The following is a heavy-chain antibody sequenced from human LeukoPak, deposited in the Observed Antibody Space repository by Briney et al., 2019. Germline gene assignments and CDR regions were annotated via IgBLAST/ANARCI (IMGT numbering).Heavy chain of an antibody. J-gene: IGHJ6*02. CDR1: GRSISSYY. V-gene: IGHV4-4*07. Sequence: SETLSLTCTVSGRSISSYYWTWIRQPAGKGLEWIGRIYTTGTTNYNPSLKSRVTMSLDTSKNQLSLKLSSVTAADTAVYYCARAPFTTSFQGMDVWGQGTTVTVSS. CDR2: IYTTGTT. D-gene: IGHD2-2*01. CDR3: ARAPFTTSFQGMDV.